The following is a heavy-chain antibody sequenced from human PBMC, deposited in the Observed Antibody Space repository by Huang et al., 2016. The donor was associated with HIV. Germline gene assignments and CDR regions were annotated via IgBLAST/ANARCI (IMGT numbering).Heavy chain of an antibody. Sequence: QVQLQQWGAGLLRPSETLSLTCAVYGGSFSGYYGTWIRQPPGTGGEGIGEINHSDSTNYNPSLKSRVTISVDTSRNQFSLTLTSVTAADTAVYYCARGQGGYYYYYMDVWGKGTTVTVSS. V-gene: IGHV4-34*01. CDR1: GGSFSGYY. J-gene: IGHJ6*03. CDR2: INHSDST. CDR3: ARGQGGYYYYYMDV.